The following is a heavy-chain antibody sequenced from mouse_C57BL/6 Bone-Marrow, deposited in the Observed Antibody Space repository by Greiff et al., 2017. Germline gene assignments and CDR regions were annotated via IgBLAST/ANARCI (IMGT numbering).Heavy chain of an antibody. D-gene: IGHD1-1*01. J-gene: IGHJ3*01. V-gene: IGHV1-64*01. Sequence: VQLQQPGAELVKPGASVKLSCKASGYTFTSYWMHWVKQRPGQGLEWIGMIHPNSGSTNYNEKFKSKDTLTVDKSSSTAYMQLSSLTSEDSAVXYCARGRRWGFAYWGQGTMVTVSA. CDR2: IHPNSGST. CDR1: GYTFTSYW. CDR3: ARGRRWGFAY.